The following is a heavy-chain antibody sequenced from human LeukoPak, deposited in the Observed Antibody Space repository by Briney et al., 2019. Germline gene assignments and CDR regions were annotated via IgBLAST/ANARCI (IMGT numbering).Heavy chain of an antibody. V-gene: IGHV1-2*02. CDR1: GYTFTGYY. Sequence: GATVKVSCKASGYTFTGYYMHWVRQAPGQGLEWMGWINANSGGTNYAQKFQGRVTMTRDTSISTAYMELSRLRSDDTAVYYCATLPTYYYDSSDYPEIDYWGQGTLVTVSS. D-gene: IGHD3-22*01. CDR2: INANSGGT. J-gene: IGHJ4*02. CDR3: ATLPTYYYDSSDYPEIDY.